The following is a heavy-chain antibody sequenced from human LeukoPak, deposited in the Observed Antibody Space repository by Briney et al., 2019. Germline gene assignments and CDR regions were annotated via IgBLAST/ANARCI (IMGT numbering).Heavy chain of an antibody. J-gene: IGHJ3*02. CDR1: GFTVSSGY. CDR3: AGDVSAYLGASDI. CDR2: ISSSGSTI. Sequence: GGSLTLSCAASGFTVSSGYMSWVRQAPGKGLEWVSFISSSGSTIYYADSVKGRFTISGDNARNSLFLQMNSLRVEDTAVYYCAGDVSAYLGASDIWGQGTMVTVSS. V-gene: IGHV3-11*04. D-gene: IGHD7-27*01.